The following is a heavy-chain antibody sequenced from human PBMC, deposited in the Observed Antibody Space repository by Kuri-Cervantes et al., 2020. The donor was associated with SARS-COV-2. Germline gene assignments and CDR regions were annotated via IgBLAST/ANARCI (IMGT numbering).Heavy chain of an antibody. J-gene: IGHJ4*02. CDR3: ARLHLGADFEVDY. CDR1: GFTFDDYG. D-gene: IGHD3-3*01. Sequence: GESLKISCAASGFTFDDYGMSWVRQAPGKGLEWVSGINWNGGSTGYADSVKGRFTISRDNAKNSLYLQMNSLRAEDTAVYYCARLHLGADFEVDYWGQGTLVTVSS. CDR2: INWNGGST. V-gene: IGHV3-20*04.